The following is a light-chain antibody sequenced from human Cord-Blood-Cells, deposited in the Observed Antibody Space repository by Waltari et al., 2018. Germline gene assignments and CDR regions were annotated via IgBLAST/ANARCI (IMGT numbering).Light chain of an antibody. CDR1: QSVSSY. Sequence: EIVLTQSPATLSLSPGERATLSCRASQSVSSYLAWYQQNPGQAPRLLIYDASNRATGIPARFSGSGSGTDFTLTISSLEPEDFAVYYCQQRSNWPPLTFGGGTKVVIK. V-gene: IGKV3-11*01. CDR3: QQRSNWPPLT. J-gene: IGKJ4*01. CDR2: DAS.